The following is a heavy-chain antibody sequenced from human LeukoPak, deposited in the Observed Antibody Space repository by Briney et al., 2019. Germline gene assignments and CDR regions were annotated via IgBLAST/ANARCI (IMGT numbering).Heavy chain of an antibody. CDR2: IIPIFGTA. CDR1: GGTFSSYA. CDR3: AKRYYYDSSGYYPSAFDI. V-gene: IGHV1-69*05. Sequence: GASVKVSCKASGGTFSSYAISWVRQAPGQGLEWMGGIIPIFGTANYAQKFQGRVTITTDESTSTAYMELSSLRSEDTAVYYCAKRYYYDSSGYYPSAFDIWGQGTMVTVSS. J-gene: IGHJ3*02. D-gene: IGHD3-22*01.